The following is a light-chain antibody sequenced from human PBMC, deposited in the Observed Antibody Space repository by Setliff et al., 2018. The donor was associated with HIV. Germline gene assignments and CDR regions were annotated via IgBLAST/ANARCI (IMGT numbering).Light chain of an antibody. CDR1: STDIGAYNY. Sequence: QSARTQPPSASGSPGQSVTISCTGTSTDIGAYNYVSWYQQHPGKAPKLIISEVTKRPSGVPDRFSGSKSGNTASLTVSGLQAEDEADYYCSSYGGNNNYVFGTGTKVTVL. V-gene: IGLV2-8*01. J-gene: IGLJ1*01. CDR2: EVT. CDR3: SSYGGNNNYV.